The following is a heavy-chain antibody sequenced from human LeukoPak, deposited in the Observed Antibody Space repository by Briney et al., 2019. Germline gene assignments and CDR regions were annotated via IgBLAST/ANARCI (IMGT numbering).Heavy chain of an antibody. V-gene: IGHV3-33*06. Sequence: GGSLRLSSAASGFTFSSYGMHWVRQAPGKGLEWVAVIWYDGSNKYYADSVKGRFTISRDNSKNTLYLQMNSLRAEDTAVYYCAKESGSYRYFDYWGQGTLVTVSS. CDR3: AKESGSYRYFDY. CDR2: IWYDGSNK. J-gene: IGHJ4*02. CDR1: GFTFSSYG. D-gene: IGHD1-26*01.